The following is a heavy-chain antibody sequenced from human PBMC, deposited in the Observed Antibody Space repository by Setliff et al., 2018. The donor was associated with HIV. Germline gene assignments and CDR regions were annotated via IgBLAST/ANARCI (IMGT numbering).Heavy chain of an antibody. Sequence: LSLTCGVSGYSISSDYCWGWIRQPPGKGLDWIGNMCHGGNNNYYNPSLKSRVTISVDTSKNQFSLKLSSVTAADTAVYYCASVQVDSSGPFDYWGQGTLVTVSS. D-gene: IGHD6-19*01. CDR1: GYSISSDYC. V-gene: IGHV4-38-2*01. CDR3: ASVQVDSSGPFDY. CDR2: MCHGGNNN. J-gene: IGHJ4*02.